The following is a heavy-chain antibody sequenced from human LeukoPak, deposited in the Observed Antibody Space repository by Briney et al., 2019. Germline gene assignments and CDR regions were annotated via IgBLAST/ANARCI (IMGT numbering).Heavy chain of an antibody. CDR2: IYSGGST. CDR3: ARDPVYSYGLSY. J-gene: IGHJ4*02. Sequence: GGSLRLSCVASGFTFSSYAMSWVRQAPGKGLEWVSVIYSGGSTYYADSVKGRFTISRDNSKNTLYLQMNSLRAEDTAVYYCARDPVYSYGLSYWGQGTLVTVSS. V-gene: IGHV3-53*01. D-gene: IGHD5-18*01. CDR1: GFTFSSYA.